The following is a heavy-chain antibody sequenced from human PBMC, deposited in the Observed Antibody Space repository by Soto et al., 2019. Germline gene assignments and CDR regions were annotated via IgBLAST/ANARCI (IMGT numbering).Heavy chain of an antibody. V-gene: IGHV3-15*01. Sequence: EVQLVESGGGLVKPGGSLRLSCAASGFTFSNAWMSWVRQAPGKGLEWVGRIKSKTDGGTTDYAAPVKGRFTISRDNSKNTLYLQMNSLRAEDTAVYYCARDGSGSTHQFDYWGQGTLVTVSS. CDR1: GFTFSNAW. J-gene: IGHJ4*02. D-gene: IGHD1-26*01. CDR3: ARDGSGSTHQFDY. CDR2: IKSKTDGGTT.